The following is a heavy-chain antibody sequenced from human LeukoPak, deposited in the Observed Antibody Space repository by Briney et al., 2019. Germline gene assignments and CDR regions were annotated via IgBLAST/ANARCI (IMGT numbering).Heavy chain of an antibody. CDR2: INHSGST. V-gene: IGHV4-34*01. D-gene: IGHD6-13*01. CDR1: GGSFSGYY. Sequence: PSETLSLTCAVYGGSFSGYYWGWIRQPPGKGLEWIGEINHSGSTNYNPSLKSRVTISVDTSKNQFSLKLSSVTAADTAVYYCARQRRAAAAGTFGRPHRQYYFDYWGQGTLVTVSS. J-gene: IGHJ4*02. CDR3: ARQRRAAAAGTFGRPHRQYYFDY.